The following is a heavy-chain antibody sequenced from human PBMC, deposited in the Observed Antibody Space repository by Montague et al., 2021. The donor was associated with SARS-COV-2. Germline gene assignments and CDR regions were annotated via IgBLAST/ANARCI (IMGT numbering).Heavy chain of an antibody. V-gene: IGHV4-4*02. J-gene: IGHJ4*02. CDR2: IHRDGKT. D-gene: IGHD6-19*01. Sequence: SETLSLTCAVSGASISSNEWWSCVRQHPAKGLVWFGEIHRDGKTKYSKSPQSRVTMSVDKSYNQLSLRKTSVTAADTAVYYCARVCPSAWRQLDCWGQGILVTVSS. CDR1: GASISSNEW. CDR3: ARVCPSAWRQLDC.